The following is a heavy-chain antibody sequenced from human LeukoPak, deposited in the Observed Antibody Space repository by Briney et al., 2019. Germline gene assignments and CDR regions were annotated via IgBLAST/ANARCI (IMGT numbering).Heavy chain of an antibody. J-gene: IGHJ6*02. CDR2: IYSGGST. V-gene: IGHV3-53*01. CDR3: ARTGVVPAAISDYYYGMDV. D-gene: IGHD2-2*01. Sequence: GGSLRLSCAASGFTVSSNYMSWVRQAPGKGLEWVSVIYSGGSTYYADSVKGRFTISRDNSKNTLYLQMNSLRAEDTAVYYCARTGVVPAAISDYYYGMDVWGQGTAVTVSS. CDR1: GFTVSSNY.